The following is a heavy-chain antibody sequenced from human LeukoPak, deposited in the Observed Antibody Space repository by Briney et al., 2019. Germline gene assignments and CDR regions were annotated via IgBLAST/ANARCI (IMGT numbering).Heavy chain of an antibody. CDR1: GFTFSNYW. CDR3: ARDDSGAKAHY. CDR2: IESDGSCT. Sequence: PGGSLRLSCAASGFTFSNYWMHWVRQAPGKGLVWVSRIESDGSCTVYADSVKGRFTISRDNAKNTLYLQMDSLTAEDTAVYYCARDDSGAKAHYWGQGTLVTVSS. J-gene: IGHJ4*02. D-gene: IGHD1-26*01. V-gene: IGHV3-74*01.